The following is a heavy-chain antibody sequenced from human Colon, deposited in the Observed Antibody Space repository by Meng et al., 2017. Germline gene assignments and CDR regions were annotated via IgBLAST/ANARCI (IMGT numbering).Heavy chain of an antibody. D-gene: IGHD4-17*01. CDR1: GFTFSSYW. Sequence: EAHLVGLGGGLVRPGGSLRLSCAASGFTFSSYWMHWVRQVPGKGLVWVSRINEDGIVTNYADSVKGRFTVSRDNAKNTLYLQMNSLRVEDTAVYYCARINYAEDSWGQGTLVTVSS. J-gene: IGHJ4*02. CDR2: INEDGIVT. V-gene: IGHV3-74*01. CDR3: ARINYAEDS.